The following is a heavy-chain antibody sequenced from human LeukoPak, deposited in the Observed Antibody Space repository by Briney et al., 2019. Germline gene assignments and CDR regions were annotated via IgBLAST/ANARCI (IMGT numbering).Heavy chain of an antibody. V-gene: IGHV3-53*01. CDR3: ARDAPQVPAAGVLAS. CDR1: RFTLLDNY. CDR2: MYSGGDT. Sequence: PGGSLRLSCAASRFTLLDNYMSWVRQAPGKGLEWVSVMYSGGDTYYADSVKGRFTFSRDISKNTLYLQMNGLRQEHSAMYYCARDAPQVPAAGVLASWGQGTLVTVSS. J-gene: IGHJ5*02. D-gene: IGHD6-13*01.